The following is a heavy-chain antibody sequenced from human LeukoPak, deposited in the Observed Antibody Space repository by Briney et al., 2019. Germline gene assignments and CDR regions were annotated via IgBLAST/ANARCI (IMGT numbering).Heavy chain of an antibody. V-gene: IGHV1-69*04. CDR1: GGTFSSYA. J-gene: IGHJ6*02. Sequence: SVKVSCMASGGTFSSYATSWVRQAPGQGSEWMGRIIPILGIANYAQKFQGRVTITADKSTSTAYMELSSLRAEDTAVYYCARTSEDIPDYYYYGMDVWGQGTTVTVSS. D-gene: IGHD2-15*01. CDR3: ARTSEDIPDYYYYGMDV. CDR2: IIPILGIA.